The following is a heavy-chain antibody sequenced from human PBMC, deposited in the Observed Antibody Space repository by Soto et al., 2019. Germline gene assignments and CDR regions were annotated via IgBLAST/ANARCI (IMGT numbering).Heavy chain of an antibody. D-gene: IGHD7-27*01. Sequence: VESGGGLIQPGGSLRLSCAASGFSVSGNYMGWVRQAPGKGLEWVSAIYSGGSTHYADSVKGRFTISRDNSKNTLYLQMNSLRAEETAVYYCARASSRWGSDAAHWGQGTLVTVSS. CDR2: IYSGGST. J-gene: IGHJ4*02. V-gene: IGHV3-53*01. CDR1: GFSVSGNY. CDR3: ARASSRWGSDAAH.